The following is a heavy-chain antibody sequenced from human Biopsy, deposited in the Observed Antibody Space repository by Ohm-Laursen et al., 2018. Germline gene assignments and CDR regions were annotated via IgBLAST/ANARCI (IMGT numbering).Heavy chain of an antibody. J-gene: IGHJ4*02. D-gene: IGHD5-18*01. Sequence: TQTLTLTSTFSGFSLSTSGEGVGWIRQPPGKALEWLAIIYWNNDKHFSPSLRSRLTITKDTSRNQVVLTVTNMDPVDTATYSCAHARGYSYGYSYFDYWGQGTLVTVSS. CDR1: GFSLSTSGEG. CDR3: AHARGYSYGYSYFDY. CDR2: IYWNNDK. V-gene: IGHV2-5*01.